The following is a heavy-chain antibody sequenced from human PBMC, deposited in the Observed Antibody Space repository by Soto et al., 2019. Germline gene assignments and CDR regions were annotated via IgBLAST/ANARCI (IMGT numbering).Heavy chain of an antibody. CDR3: AKDRENDFWSGYYPLGG. CDR2: ISGSGGST. V-gene: IGHV3-23*01. Sequence: EVQLLESGGGLVQPGGSLRHSCAASGFTFSSYAMSWVRQAPGKGLEWVSAISGSGGSTYYADSVKGRFSISRDNSKNALYLQMNSLRAEDTALYYCAKDRENDFWSGYYPLGGWGQGTTVTVSS. D-gene: IGHD3-3*01. J-gene: IGHJ6*02. CDR1: GFTFSSYA.